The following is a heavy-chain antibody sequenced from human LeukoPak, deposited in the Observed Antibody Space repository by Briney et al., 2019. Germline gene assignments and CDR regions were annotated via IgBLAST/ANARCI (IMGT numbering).Heavy chain of an antibody. CDR3: ARVRLAAAGDY. V-gene: IGHV4-39*07. CDR1: GDSISSSSYY. Sequence: PSETLSLTCTVSGDSISSSSYYWGWIRQPPGKGLEWIGSIYYSGSTYYNPSLKSRVTISVDTSKNQFSLKLSSVTAADTAVYYCARVRLAAAGDYWGQGTLVTVSS. J-gene: IGHJ4*02. D-gene: IGHD6-13*01. CDR2: IYYSGST.